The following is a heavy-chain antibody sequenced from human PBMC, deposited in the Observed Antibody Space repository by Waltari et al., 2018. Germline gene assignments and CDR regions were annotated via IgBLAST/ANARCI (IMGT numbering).Heavy chain of an antibody. CDR1: GFSLRNYW. V-gene: IGHV3-7*01. CDR3: VSLNWYFDL. CDR2: IKEDGSQK. Sequence: DVQLVESGGGLVQPGGSLRLSCVVSGFSLRNYWMAWVRQAPGKGLEWVASIKEDGSQKYYVDSVKGRFTISRDNADNSIYVQMNSLRAEDTAVFYCVSLNWYFDLWGRGTLVTVSS. J-gene: IGHJ2*01.